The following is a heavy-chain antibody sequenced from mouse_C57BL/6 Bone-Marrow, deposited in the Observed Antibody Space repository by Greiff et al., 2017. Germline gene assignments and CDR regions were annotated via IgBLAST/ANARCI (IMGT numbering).Heavy chain of an antibody. CDR3: ERLSSRDAVDY. V-gene: IGHV5-15*04. D-gene: IGHD1-1*01. J-gene: IGHJ4*01. CDR1: GFTFSDYG. Sequence: EVKLVESGGGLVQPGGSLKLSCAASGFTFSDYGMAWVRQAPRKGPEWVAFISNLAYSIYYADTVTGRFTISRENAKNTRYLEMSSLRSEDTAMYYYERLSSRDAVDYWGQGTSVTVSS. CDR2: ISNLAYSI.